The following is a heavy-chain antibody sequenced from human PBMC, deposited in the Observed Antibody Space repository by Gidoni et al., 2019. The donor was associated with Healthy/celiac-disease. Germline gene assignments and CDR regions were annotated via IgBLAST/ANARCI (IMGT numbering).Heavy chain of an antibody. D-gene: IGHD3-10*01. Sequence: QVQLQQWGAGLLKPSATLSLTCAVYGGSFSGYYWSWIRQPPGKGLEWIGEINHSGSTNYIPSLKSLVTISVDTSKNQFSLKLSSVTAADTAVYYCARGVHYYYYYMDVWGKGTTVTVSS. CDR2: INHSGST. V-gene: IGHV4-34*01. J-gene: IGHJ6*03. CDR3: ARGVHYYYYYMDV. CDR1: GGSFSGYY.